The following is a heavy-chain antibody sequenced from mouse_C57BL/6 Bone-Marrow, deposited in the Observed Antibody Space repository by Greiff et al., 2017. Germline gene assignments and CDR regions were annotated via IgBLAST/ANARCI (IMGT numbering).Heavy chain of an antibody. CDR1: GYTFTSYG. Sequence: VQLVESGPELVKPGASVKLSCKASGYTFTSYGINWVKQRPGQGLEWIGRIYPRHGSTKYNEKFKRKATLTVDTSSSTAYMELHSLTSEDSAVYYCARVEFDGSSGDWYFDVGGTGPTVPVTS. CDR2: IYPRHGST. J-gene: IGHJ1*03. V-gene: IGHV1-85*01. D-gene: IGHD1-1*01. CDR3: ARVEFDGSSGDWYFDV.